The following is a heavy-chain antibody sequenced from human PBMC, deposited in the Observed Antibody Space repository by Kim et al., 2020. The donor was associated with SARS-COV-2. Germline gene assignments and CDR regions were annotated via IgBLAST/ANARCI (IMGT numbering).Heavy chain of an antibody. CDR1: GFTFSSYA. V-gene: IGHV3-30*04. Sequence: GGSLRLSCAASGFTFSSYAMHWVRQAPGKGLEWVAVISYDGSNKYYADSVKGRFTISRDNSKNTLYLQMNSLRAEDTAVYYCARGFEIAVAGYYFDYWGQRTLVTVSS. CDR2: ISYDGSNK. CDR3: ARGFEIAVAGYYFDY. D-gene: IGHD6-19*01. J-gene: IGHJ4*02.